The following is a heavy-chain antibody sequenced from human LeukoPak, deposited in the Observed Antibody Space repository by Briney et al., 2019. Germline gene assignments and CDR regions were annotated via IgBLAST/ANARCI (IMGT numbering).Heavy chain of an antibody. J-gene: IGHJ4*02. CDR3: ARLHYYDSSGSFYYFDY. D-gene: IGHD3-22*01. V-gene: IGHV4-34*01. CDR1: GGSFSGYY. Sequence: PSETLSLTCAVYGGSFSGYYWSWIRQPPGKWLEWIGEINHSGSTNYNPSLKSRVTISVDKSKNQFSLKLSSVTAADTAVYYCARLHYYDSSGSFYYFDYWGQGTLVTVSS. CDR2: INHSGST.